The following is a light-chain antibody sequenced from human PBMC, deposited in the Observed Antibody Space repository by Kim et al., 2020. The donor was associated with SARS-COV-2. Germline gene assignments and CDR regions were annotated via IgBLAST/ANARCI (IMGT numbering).Light chain of an antibody. V-gene: IGLV3-1*01. Sequence: SYELTQPPSVSVSPGQTASITCSGDKLGDKYACWYQQKPGQSPVLVIYQDSKRPSGIPERFSGSNSGNTATLTISGTQAMDEADYYCQEWDSSTAWVFGG. CDR3: QEWDSSTAWV. CDR1: KLGDKY. J-gene: IGLJ2*01. CDR2: QDS.